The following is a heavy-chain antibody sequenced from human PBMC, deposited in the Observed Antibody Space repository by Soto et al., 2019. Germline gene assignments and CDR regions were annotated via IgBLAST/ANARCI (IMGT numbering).Heavy chain of an antibody. CDR2: FSASGGST. Sequence: EVQLLESGGGLVQPGGSLRLSCVASGFTFNSYAMSWVRQAPGKGLEWVASFSASGGSTYYADSVKGRFTISRDNSRNTLYLQMNSLRAEDTAVYYCARDVSGSNYGPRQLEYYYYGMDVWGQGTTVTVSS. J-gene: IGHJ6*02. CDR3: ARDVSGSNYGPRQLEYYYYGMDV. D-gene: IGHD4-4*01. V-gene: IGHV3-23*01. CDR1: GFTFNSYA.